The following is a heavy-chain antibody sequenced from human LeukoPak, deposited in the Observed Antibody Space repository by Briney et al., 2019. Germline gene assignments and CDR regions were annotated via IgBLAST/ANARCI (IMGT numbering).Heavy chain of an antibody. Sequence: ASVKVSCKAPGGTFSSYAISWVRQAPGQGLEWMGRIIPILGIANYAQKFQGRVTITADKSTSTAYMELSSLRSEDTAVYYCASTDYYGSGSYYFSENRGYFQHWGQGTLVTVSS. V-gene: IGHV1-69*04. CDR3: ASTDYYGSGSYYFSENRGYFQH. CDR1: GGTFSSYA. J-gene: IGHJ1*01. D-gene: IGHD3-10*01. CDR2: IIPILGIA.